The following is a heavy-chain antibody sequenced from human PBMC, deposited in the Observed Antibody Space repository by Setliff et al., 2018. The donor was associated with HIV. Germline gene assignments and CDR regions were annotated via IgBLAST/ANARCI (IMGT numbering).Heavy chain of an antibody. CDR3: AREELGSSYYFDY. J-gene: IGHJ4*02. D-gene: IGHD7-27*01. CDR1: GFKFSDYW. Sequence: QPGGSLRLSCVASGFKFSDYWMTWVRQAPGKGLEWVANINQDGSEKRHVDSVKGRFTISRDNDNNALLLQMSSLRAEDTAVYYCAREELGSSYYFDYWGQGTLVTVSS. V-gene: IGHV3-7*03. CDR2: INQDGSEK.